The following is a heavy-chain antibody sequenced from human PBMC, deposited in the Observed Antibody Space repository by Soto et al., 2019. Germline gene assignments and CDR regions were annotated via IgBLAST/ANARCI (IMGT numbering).Heavy chain of an antibody. CDR3: ARGLNNPRSGWDQMTYYYYYGMDV. V-gene: IGHV3-33*01. Sequence: GGSLRLSCAASGFPFSSYGMHWVLQAPGKGLEWVAVIWYDGSNKYYADSVKGRFTISRDNSKNTLYLQMNSLRAEDTAVYYCARGLNNPRSGWDQMTYYYYYGMDVWGQGTTVTVSS. D-gene: IGHD6-19*01. CDR2: IWYDGSNK. J-gene: IGHJ6*02. CDR1: GFPFSSYG.